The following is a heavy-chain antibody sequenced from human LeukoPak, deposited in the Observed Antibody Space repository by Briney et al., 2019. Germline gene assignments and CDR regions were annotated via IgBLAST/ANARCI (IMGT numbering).Heavy chain of an antibody. V-gene: IGHV3-23*01. Sequence: GGSLRLSCAASGFTFSSYAMSWVRQAPEKGLEWVSTISGSADSTYYADSVRGRFTISSDTSKNTLYLQMNSLRAEDTAVYYCANPQQLVPPAYWGQGTLVTVSS. J-gene: IGHJ4*02. CDR2: ISGSADST. D-gene: IGHD6-13*01. CDR1: GFTFSSYA. CDR3: ANPQQLVPPAY.